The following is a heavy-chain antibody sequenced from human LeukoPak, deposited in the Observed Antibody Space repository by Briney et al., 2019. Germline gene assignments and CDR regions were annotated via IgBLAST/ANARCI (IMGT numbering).Heavy chain of an antibody. Sequence: PSETLSLTCTVSGGSISSSSYYWGWIRQPPGKGLEWIGSIYYSGSTYYNPSLKSRVTISVDTSKNQFSLKLSSVTAADTAVYYCASLRGSSINIWGQGTMVTVSS. D-gene: IGHD2-2*01. J-gene: IGHJ3*02. V-gene: IGHV4-39*01. CDR3: ASLRGSSINI. CDR1: GGSISSSSYY. CDR2: IYYSGST.